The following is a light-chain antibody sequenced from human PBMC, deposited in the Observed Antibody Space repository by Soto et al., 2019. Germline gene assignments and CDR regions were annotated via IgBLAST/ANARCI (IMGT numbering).Light chain of an antibody. Sequence: QSVLEQPPSVSGAPGQRVTISCTGSSSNIGAGYDVHWYQQLPGIAPKLLIYTNNNRPSGVPDRFSGSKSGTSASLAITGLQAEDEADYYCQSYDSALRGYVFGTGTKVTVL. CDR1: SSNIGAGYD. J-gene: IGLJ1*01. CDR2: TNN. CDR3: QSYDSALRGYV. V-gene: IGLV1-40*01.